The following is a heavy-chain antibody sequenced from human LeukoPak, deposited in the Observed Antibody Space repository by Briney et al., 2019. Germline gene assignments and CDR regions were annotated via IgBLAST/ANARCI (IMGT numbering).Heavy chain of an antibody. J-gene: IGHJ5*02. Sequence: GGSLRLSCAASGITVSTNYMNWVRQAPGKGLEWVSVIYSTDKTNYADSVQGRFTISRDPSKNTVYLQMNSLRGEDTAVYYCAREIGYYFDNHSSRLRGRFDVWGQGTLVTVSP. CDR2: IYSTDKT. D-gene: IGHD3-22*01. CDR1: GITVSTNY. V-gene: IGHV3-53*01. CDR3: AREIGYYFDNHSSRLRGRFDV.